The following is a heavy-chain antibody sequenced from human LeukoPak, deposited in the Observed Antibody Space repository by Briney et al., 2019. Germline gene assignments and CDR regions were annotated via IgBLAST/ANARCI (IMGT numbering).Heavy chain of an antibody. CDR1: GYSISSGYY. CDR3: ARDPYYYDSSGSQRGDAFDI. V-gene: IGHV4-38-2*02. J-gene: IGHJ3*02. CDR2: IYHSGST. Sequence: SETLSLTCTVSGYSISSGYYWGWIRQPPGKGLEWIGSIYHSGSTYYNPSLKSRVTISVDTSKNQFSLKLSSETAADTAVYYCARDPYYYDSSGSQRGDAFDIWGQGTMVTVSS. D-gene: IGHD3-22*01.